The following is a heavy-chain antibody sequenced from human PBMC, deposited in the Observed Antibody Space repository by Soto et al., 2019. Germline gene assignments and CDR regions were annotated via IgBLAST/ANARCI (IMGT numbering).Heavy chain of an antibody. Sequence: QVQLVQSGAEVKKPGASVKVSCKASGYTFTSYAINWVRQATGQGLEWMGWMNPNSGNTGYAQKFQGRVTMTRNTTISTAYMELSSVRSEATAVYYCAREVIYCSSTSCRNWFDPWGQGTLVTVSS. V-gene: IGHV1-8*01. D-gene: IGHD2-2*01. CDR2: MNPNSGNT. CDR1: GYTFTSYA. J-gene: IGHJ5*02. CDR3: AREVIYCSSTSCRNWFDP.